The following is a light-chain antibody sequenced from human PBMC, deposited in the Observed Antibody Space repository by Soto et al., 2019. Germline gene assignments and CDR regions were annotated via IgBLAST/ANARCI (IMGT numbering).Light chain of an antibody. CDR2: CAS. Sequence: EIVLTQSPGTLSLSPGERATLSCRASQSVSSSYLAWYQQKPGQAHTLLIYCASSRATCIPDMFSGSGSGTDFTLTIGRLEPEDFAVYYCQQYGSSPAITFGQGTRLEIK. CDR3: QQYGSSPAIT. V-gene: IGKV3-20*01. CDR1: QSVSSSY. J-gene: IGKJ5*01.